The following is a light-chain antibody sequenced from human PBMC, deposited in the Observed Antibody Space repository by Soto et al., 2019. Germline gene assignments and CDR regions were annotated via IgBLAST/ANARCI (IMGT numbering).Light chain of an antibody. V-gene: IGKV3-15*01. CDR1: QSVSSN. CDR3: QQYNNWPGT. J-gene: IGKJ1*01. Sequence: EIVMTQSPATLSVSPGERATLSCRASQSVSSNLAWYQQKPGQAPRLLICGASTRATGIPARFSGSGSGTEFTLTISSLQSEDFVVYYCQQYNNWPGTFGQGTKVEIK. CDR2: GAS.